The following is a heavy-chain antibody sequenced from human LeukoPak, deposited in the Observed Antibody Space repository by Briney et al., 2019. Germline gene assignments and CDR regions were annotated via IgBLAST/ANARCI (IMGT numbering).Heavy chain of an antibody. D-gene: IGHD3-3*01. CDR2: IYYSGST. CDR3: ARALESSRPYYDFWSGYYTSYYYGMDV. V-gene: IGHV4-61*05. Sequence: SETLPLTCTVSGGSISSSSYYWGWIRQPPGKGLEWIGYIYYSGSTNYNPSLKSRVTISVDTSKNQFSLKLSSVTAADTAVYYCARALESSRPYYDFWSGYYTSYYYGMDVWGQGTTVTVSS. CDR1: GGSISSSSYY. J-gene: IGHJ6*02.